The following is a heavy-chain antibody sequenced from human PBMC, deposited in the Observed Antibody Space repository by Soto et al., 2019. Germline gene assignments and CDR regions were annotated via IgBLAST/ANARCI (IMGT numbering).Heavy chain of an antibody. CDR2: INAGNGNT. D-gene: IGHD5-18*01. CDR1: GYTFTIYA. V-gene: IGHV1-3*01. J-gene: IGHJ4*02. CDR3: ARDPGYSYGYN. Sequence: ASVKVYCKASGYTFTIYAIHWVRQAPGQRLEWMGWINAGNGNTKYSQKFQGRVTITRDTSASTAYMELSSLRSEDTAVYYCARDPGYSYGYNWGQGTLVTVSS.